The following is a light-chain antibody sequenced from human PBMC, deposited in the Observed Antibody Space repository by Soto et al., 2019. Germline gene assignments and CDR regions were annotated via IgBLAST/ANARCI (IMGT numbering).Light chain of an antibody. J-gene: IGLJ1*01. CDR1: RSNIGSNP. V-gene: IGLV1-44*01. CDR2: SNN. Sequence: QSVLTQPPSASGTPGQRVTLSFSGTRSNIGSNPVNWYQQLPGTAPKLLMDSNNQPPSAVHDRFSGHRSGTSASPAISGLQCEDEADSYCAAWEDGLYGRVLGTGAKLTVL. CDR3: AAWEDGLYGRV.